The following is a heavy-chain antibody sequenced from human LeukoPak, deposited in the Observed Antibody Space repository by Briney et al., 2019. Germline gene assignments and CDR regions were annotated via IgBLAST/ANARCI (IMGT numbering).Heavy chain of an antibody. CDR3: ARSGITPLNY. D-gene: IGHD1-14*01. CDR1: GFTFSSYE. CDR2: ISSSGSTI. Sequence: GGSLRLSCAASGFTFSSYEMNWVRQAPGKRLEWVSYISSSGSTIYYADSVKGRFTISRDNAKNSLYLQMNSLRAEDTAVYYCARSGITPLNYWGQGTLVTVSS. J-gene: IGHJ4*02. V-gene: IGHV3-48*03.